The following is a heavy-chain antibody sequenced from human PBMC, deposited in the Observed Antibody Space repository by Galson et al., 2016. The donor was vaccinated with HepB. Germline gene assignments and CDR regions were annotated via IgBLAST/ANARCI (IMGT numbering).Heavy chain of an antibody. Sequence: SLRLSCAASGFTFSSYGMHWVRQAPGKGLEWVAVISIDGTKTYYADSVKGRFTISRDSSRNTLSLQMNSLRVEDTAVYYCARDGLGTVAAASALGNWGQGTLVTVSS. V-gene: IGHV3-30*04. J-gene: IGHJ4*02. CDR3: ARDGLGTVAAASALGN. CDR2: ISIDGTKT. D-gene: IGHD6-25*01. CDR1: GFTFSSYG.